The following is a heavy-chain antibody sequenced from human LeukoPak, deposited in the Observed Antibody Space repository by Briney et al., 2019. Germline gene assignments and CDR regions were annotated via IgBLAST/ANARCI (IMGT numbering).Heavy chain of an antibody. CDR3: ARDLGKIDY. CDR1: GGSISSYY. Sequence: SETLSLTCTVSGGSISSYYWSWIRQPPGKGLEWIGYIYYSGSTNYNPSLKSRVTISVDTSKNQFSLKLSSVTAADTAVYYCARDLGKIDYWGQGTLVIVSS. CDR2: IYYSGST. J-gene: IGHJ4*02. V-gene: IGHV4-59*01. D-gene: IGHD3-10*01.